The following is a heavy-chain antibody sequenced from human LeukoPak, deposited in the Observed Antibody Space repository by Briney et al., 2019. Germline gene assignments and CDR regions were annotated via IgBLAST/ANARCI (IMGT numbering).Heavy chain of an antibody. CDR3: ARDTYDSSGYSYGIY. Sequence: GGSLRLSCAASGFTFSSYGMHWVRQAPGKGLEWVADIWYDGSKKYYADSVKGRFTISRDNSKNTLYLQMNSLRAEDTAVYYCARDTYDSSGYSYGIYWGQGTLVTVSS. CDR1: GFTFSSYG. CDR2: IWYDGSKK. J-gene: IGHJ4*02. D-gene: IGHD3-22*01. V-gene: IGHV3-33*01.